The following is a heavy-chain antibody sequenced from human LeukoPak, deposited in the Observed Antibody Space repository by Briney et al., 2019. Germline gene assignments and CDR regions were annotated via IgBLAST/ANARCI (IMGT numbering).Heavy chain of an antibody. Sequence: GGSLRLSCAASGFTFSSYWMSWVRQAPGKGLEWVANIKQDGSEKYYVDSVKGRFTISRDNAKNSLYLQMNSLRAEDTAVYYCAKDWYSGYDLYSFFDYWGQGTLVTVSS. CDR3: AKDWYSGYDLYSFFDY. J-gene: IGHJ4*02. D-gene: IGHD5-12*01. CDR1: GFTFSSYW. V-gene: IGHV3-7*03. CDR2: IKQDGSEK.